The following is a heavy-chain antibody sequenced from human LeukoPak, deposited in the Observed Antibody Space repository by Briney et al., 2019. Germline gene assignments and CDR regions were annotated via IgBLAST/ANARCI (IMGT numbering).Heavy chain of an antibody. J-gene: IGHJ4*02. Sequence: ASVKVSCKASGYTFTSYGISWVRQAPGQGLEWMGWISAYNGNTNYAQKLQGRVTMTTDTSTSTAYMELSSLRSEDTAVYYCARDPPPGDSSGYPRGGDDYWGQGTLVTVSS. CDR2: ISAYNGNT. D-gene: IGHD3-22*01. CDR1: GYTFTSYG. V-gene: IGHV1-18*01. CDR3: ARDPPPGDSSGYPRGGDDY.